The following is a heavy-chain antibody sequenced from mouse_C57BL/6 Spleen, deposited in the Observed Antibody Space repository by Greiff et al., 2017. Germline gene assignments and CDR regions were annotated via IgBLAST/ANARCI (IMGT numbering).Heavy chain of an antibody. D-gene: IGHD1-1*01. CDR3: TRSSLMFYGSHDY. CDR2: IDPETGGT. Sequence: VQLQQSGAELVRPGASVTLSCKASGYTFTDYEMHWVKQTPVHGLEWIGAIDPETGGTAYNQKFKGKAILTADKSSSTAYMELRSLTSEDSAVYYCTRSSLMFYGSHDYRGQGTTLTVSS. CDR1: GYTFTDYE. J-gene: IGHJ2*01. V-gene: IGHV1-15*01.